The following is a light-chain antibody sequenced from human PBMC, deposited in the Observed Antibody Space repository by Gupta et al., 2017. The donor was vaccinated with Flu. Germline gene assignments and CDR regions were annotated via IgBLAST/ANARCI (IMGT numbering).Light chain of an antibody. CDR2: LGS. CDR1: QSLLHSNGYNY. Sequence: IEMTQSLPSLPVTSGEQASISCRSSQSLLHSNGYNYLDWYLQKPGQSPQLLIYLGSNRASEVPDRFSGSGSGTDFTLKISRVEAEDVGVYYCIQALQTPRTFGQGTKVEIK. V-gene: IGKV2-28*01. J-gene: IGKJ1*01. CDR3: IQALQTPRT.